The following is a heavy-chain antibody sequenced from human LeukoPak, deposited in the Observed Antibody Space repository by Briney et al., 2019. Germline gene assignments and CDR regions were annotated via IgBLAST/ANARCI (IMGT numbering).Heavy chain of an antibody. V-gene: IGHV3-9*03. D-gene: IGHD3-3*01. CDR3: AKGGITIFGARFDP. Sequence: GGSLRLSCAASGFTFDDYAMHWVRQAPGKGLEWVSGISWNSGSIGYADSVKGRFTISRDNAKNSLYLQMNSLRAEDMALYYCAKGGITIFGARFDPWGQGTLVTVSS. J-gene: IGHJ5*02. CDR2: ISWNSGSI. CDR1: GFTFDDYA.